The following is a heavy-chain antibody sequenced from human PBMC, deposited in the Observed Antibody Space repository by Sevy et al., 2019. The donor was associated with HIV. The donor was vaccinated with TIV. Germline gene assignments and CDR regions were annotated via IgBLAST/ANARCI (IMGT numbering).Heavy chain of an antibody. Sequence: ASVKVSCKASGYTFTGYYMHWVRQAPGQGLEWMGRINPNSGGTNYAQKFQGRATMTRDTSISTAYMELSRLRSDDTAVYYCARGRDSNRNYYYYYGMDVWGQGTTVTVSS. J-gene: IGHJ6*02. V-gene: IGHV1-2*06. CDR2: INPNSGGT. CDR1: GYTFTGYY. CDR3: ARGRDSNRNYYYYYGMDV. D-gene: IGHD4-4*01.